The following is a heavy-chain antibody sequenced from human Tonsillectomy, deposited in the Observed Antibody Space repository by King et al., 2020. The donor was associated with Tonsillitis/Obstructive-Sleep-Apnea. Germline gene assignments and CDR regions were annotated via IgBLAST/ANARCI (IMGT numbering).Heavy chain of an antibody. CDR1: GYTFTSYA. Sequence: VQLVESGAEVKKPGASVKVSCKASGYTFTSYAVSWVRQAPGQGLEWMGWISAYNGNTNYAQKLEGRVTMTTETSTTTAYMELRNLRSDDTAVYYCAGGWWRHYYGSGSYQYFYYMDVWGKGTTVTVSS. CDR2: ISAYNGNT. D-gene: IGHD3-10*01. J-gene: IGHJ6*03. CDR3: AGGWWRHYYGSGSYQYFYYMDV. V-gene: IGHV1-18*01.